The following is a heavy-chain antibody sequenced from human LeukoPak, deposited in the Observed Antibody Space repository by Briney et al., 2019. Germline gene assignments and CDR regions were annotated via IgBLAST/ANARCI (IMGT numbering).Heavy chain of an antibody. D-gene: IGHD6-13*01. CDR2: ISWNSGSI. CDR1: GFTFDDYA. J-gene: IGHJ6*02. Sequence: GGSLRLSCAASGFTFDDYAMHWVRHAPGEGLEWVSGISWNSGSIGYADSVQGRFTISGDNAKNSLYLQMNSLRAEDTALYYCAKDMSSSLFTSGMDVWGQGTTVTVSS. V-gene: IGHV3-9*01. CDR3: AKDMSSSLFTSGMDV.